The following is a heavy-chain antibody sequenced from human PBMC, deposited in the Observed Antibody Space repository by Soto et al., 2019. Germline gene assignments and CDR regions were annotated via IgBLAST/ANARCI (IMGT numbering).Heavy chain of an antibody. CDR1: GDSISSANYY. V-gene: IGHV4-30-4*01. J-gene: IGHJ3*02. CDR2: IYYSGNT. CDR3: ARPLKVGGTHAFDI. Sequence: QVQLHESGPRLVKPSQTLSLTCTVSGDSISSANYYWSWIRQPPGKGLEWIGYIYYSGNTYYNPSLKSRLTISVDTSKNQFSLKLSSVTAADTAVYFCARPLKVGGTHAFDIWGQGTMATVSS. D-gene: IGHD1-26*01.